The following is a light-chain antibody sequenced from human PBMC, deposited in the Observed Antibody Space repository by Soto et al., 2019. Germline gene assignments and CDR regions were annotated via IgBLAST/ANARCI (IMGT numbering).Light chain of an antibody. CDR2: GAS. J-gene: IGKJ1*01. V-gene: IGKV3-20*01. Sequence: EIVMTQSPATLSVSPGARAPLSCRARQSVSSSYLAWYQQKPGQAPRLLIYGASSRATGIPDRFSGSGSGTDFTLTISRLEPEDFAVYYCQQYGSSPWTFGQGTKVDIK. CDR3: QQYGSSPWT. CDR1: QSVSSSY.